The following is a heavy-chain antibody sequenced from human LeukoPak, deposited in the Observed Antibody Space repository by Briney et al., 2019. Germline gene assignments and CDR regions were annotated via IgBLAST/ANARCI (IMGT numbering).Heavy chain of an antibody. V-gene: IGHV3-7*01. CDR1: GFTVRTYY. J-gene: IGHJ6*03. Sequence: GGSLRLSCAASGFTVRTYYLSWVRQAPGKGLEWVANIKQDGSEKNYVDSVKGRFTISRDNAKNSLHLQMNSLRAVDTAIYYCARTIYGSGTYYNYYYYYMDVWGKGTTVTVSS. D-gene: IGHD3-10*01. CDR2: IKQDGSEK. CDR3: ARTIYGSGTYYNYYYYYMDV.